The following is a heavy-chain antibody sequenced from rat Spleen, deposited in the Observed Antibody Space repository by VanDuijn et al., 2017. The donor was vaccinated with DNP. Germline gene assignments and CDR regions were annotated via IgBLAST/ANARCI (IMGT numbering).Heavy chain of an antibody. V-gene: IGHV5-22*01. D-gene: IGHD1-4*01. CDR1: GFTFSDYY. CDR2: ITNEGSST. J-gene: IGHJ2*01. CDR3: ARLLAGRSYYFDY. Sequence: EVQLVESGGGLVQPGRSLRLSCAASGFTFSDYYMAWVRQAPKKGLEWVASITNEGSSTYFGDSVKGRFTISRDNAKSTLYLQMNSLRSEDMATYYCARLLAGRSYYFDYWGQGVMVTVSS.